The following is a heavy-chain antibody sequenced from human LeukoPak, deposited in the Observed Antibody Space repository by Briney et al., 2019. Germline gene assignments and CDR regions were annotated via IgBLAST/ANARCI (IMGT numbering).Heavy chain of an antibody. CDR1: GYTFSSYG. CDR2: ISAYNGNT. CDR3: ARDRYSFAIRGEDAFDV. V-gene: IGHV1-18*01. Sequence: ASVKVSCKASGYTFSSYGISWVRQAPGQGLEWMAWISAYNGNTNSAQKFQDRVTATTDTSTRTAYIELRSLRPDDTGVYFCARDRYSFAIRGEDAFDVWGQGTMVIVSS. J-gene: IGHJ3*01. D-gene: IGHD3-16*01.